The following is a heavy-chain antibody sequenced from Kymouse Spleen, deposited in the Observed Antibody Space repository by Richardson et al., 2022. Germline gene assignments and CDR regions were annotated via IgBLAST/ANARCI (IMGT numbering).Heavy chain of an antibody. D-gene: IGHD3-10*01. CDR3: ARGYYYGSGSYYNPYWYFDL. V-gene: IGHV4-4*02. J-gene: IGHJ2*01. CDR2: IYHSGST. Sequence: QVQLQESGPGLVKPSGTLSLTCAVSGGSISSSNWWSWVRQPPGKGLEWIGEIYHSGSTNYNPSLKSRVTISVDKSKNQFSLKLSSVTAADTAVYYCARGYYYGSGSYYNPYWYFDLWGRGTLVTVSS. CDR1: GGSISSSNW.